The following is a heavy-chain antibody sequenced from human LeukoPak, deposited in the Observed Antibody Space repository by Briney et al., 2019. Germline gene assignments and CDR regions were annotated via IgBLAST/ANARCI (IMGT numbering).Heavy chain of an antibody. CDR2: IWYDGSNK. V-gene: IGHV3-33*01. CDR1: GFTFSSYG. Sequence: SGGSLRLSCAASGFTFSSYGMHWVRQAPGKGLEWVAVIWYDGSNKYYADSVKGRFTISRDNSKNTLYLQMNSLRAEDTAVYYCASTHCSGGSCYPYYFDYWGQGTLVTVSP. J-gene: IGHJ4*02. D-gene: IGHD2-15*01. CDR3: ASTHCSGGSCYPYYFDY.